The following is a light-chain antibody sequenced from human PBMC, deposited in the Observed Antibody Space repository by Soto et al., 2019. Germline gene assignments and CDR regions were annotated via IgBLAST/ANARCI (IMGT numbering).Light chain of an antibody. CDR1: SSDVGGYNY. J-gene: IGLJ2*01. V-gene: IGLV2-14*01. CDR2: DVS. Sequence: QSALTQPASVSGSLGQSITISCTGTSSDVGGYNYVSWYQQHPGKAPKLIIYDVSNRPSGVSNRFSGSKSGNTASLTISGLQAEDEADYYCSSYRSSGTLIFGGGTKVTVL. CDR3: SSYRSSGTLI.